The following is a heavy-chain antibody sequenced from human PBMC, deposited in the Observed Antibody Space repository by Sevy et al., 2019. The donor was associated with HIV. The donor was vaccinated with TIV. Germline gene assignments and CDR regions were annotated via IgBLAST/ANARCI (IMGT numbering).Heavy chain of an antibody. CDR1: GFTFSSYA. D-gene: IGHD6-6*01. CDR2: ISGSGGST. V-gene: IGHV3-23*01. Sequence: GGSLRLSCAASGFTFSSYAMSWVRQAPGKGLEWVSAISGSGGSTYYADSVKGRFTFSRDSSKTTLYLQMKSIRAEDTAAYYCDKTRVLSKLVVGFGMDVWGQGTTVTVSS. CDR3: DKTRVLSKLVVGFGMDV. J-gene: IGHJ6*02.